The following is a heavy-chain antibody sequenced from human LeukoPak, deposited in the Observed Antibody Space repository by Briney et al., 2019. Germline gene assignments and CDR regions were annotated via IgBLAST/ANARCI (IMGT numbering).Heavy chain of an antibody. CDR1: GFTFSSYW. CDR2: INSDGSST. J-gene: IGHJ4*02. V-gene: IGHV3-74*01. CDR3: ARAQWELPLGY. Sequence: GGSLRLSCAASGFTFSSYWMHWVRQAPGKGLVWVSRINSDGSSTTYADSVKGRFTISRDNAKNTLYLQMNSLRAEDTAVYYCARAQWELPLGYWGQGTLVTVSS. D-gene: IGHD1-26*01.